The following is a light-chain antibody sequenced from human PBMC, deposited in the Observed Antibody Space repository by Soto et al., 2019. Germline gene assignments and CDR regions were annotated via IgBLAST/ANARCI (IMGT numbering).Light chain of an antibody. CDR1: QSISDT. V-gene: IGKV3-20*01. J-gene: IGKJ5*01. CDR3: QQYGSSLT. Sequence: EIVMTQSPATLSVSPGGRATLSCRASQSISDTLAWYQQKPGQAPRLLIYGASSRATGIPDRFSGSGSGTDFTLTISRLEPEDFAVYYCQQYGSSLTFGQGTRLEIK. CDR2: GAS.